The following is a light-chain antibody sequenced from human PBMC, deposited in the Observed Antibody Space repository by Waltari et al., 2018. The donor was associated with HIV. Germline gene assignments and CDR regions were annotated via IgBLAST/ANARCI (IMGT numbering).Light chain of an antibody. Sequence: QSALTQPASVSGSPGQSIPISCTGTSNDVGRYDYVSWYQHHPGKAPQLVIYEVTNRPSGISNRFSGSKSGNTASLTISGLQAEDEADYYCSSYVVNSTPYVFGSGTKVTVL. V-gene: IGLV2-14*01. CDR3: SSYVVNSTPYV. J-gene: IGLJ1*01. CDR1: SNDVGRYDY. CDR2: EVT.